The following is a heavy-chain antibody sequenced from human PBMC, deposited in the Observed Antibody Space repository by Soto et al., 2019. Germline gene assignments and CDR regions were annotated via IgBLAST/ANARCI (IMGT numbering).Heavy chain of an antibody. V-gene: IGHV1-3*01. J-gene: IGHJ6*02. CDR2: INAGNGNT. D-gene: IGHD3-10*01. CDR3: ASVSYGSGYYYYGMDV. CDR1: GYTFTGYA. Sequence: ASVKVSCKASGYTFTGYAMHWVRQAPGQRLEWMGWINAGNGNTKYSQKFQGRVTITADESTSTAYMELSSLRSEDTAVCYCASVSYGSGYYYYGMDVWGQGTTVTVSS.